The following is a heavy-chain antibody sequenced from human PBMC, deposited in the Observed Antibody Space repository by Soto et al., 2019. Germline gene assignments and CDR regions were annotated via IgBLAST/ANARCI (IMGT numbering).Heavy chain of an antibody. CDR1: RFTFSSYI. CDR2: ISSSSSTI. CDR3: ARGAYYYDSSGLSY. D-gene: IGHD3-22*01. V-gene: IGHV3-48*01. J-gene: IGHJ4*02. Sequence: SGALRLSCAVSRFTFSSYIMNWVRQAPGKGLEWVSYISSSSSTIYYADSVKGRFTISRDNAKNSLYLQMNSLRAEDTAVYYCARGAYYYDSSGLSYWGQGT.